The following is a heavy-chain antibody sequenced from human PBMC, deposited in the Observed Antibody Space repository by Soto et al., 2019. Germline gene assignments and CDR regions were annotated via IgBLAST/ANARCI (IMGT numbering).Heavy chain of an antibody. J-gene: IGHJ6*02. V-gene: IGHV3-30-3*01. CDR1: GFTFSTYA. CDR2: ISYDGNIK. D-gene: IGHD6-6*01. Sequence: GGSLRLSCAASGFTFSTYAMHWVRQAPGKGLEWVTFISYDGNIKYYADSVKGRFTISRDNSKNMLYLRMNSLRAEDTAVYYCAGGGYNSSQDYYYYRMYFWGQGTTVTGSS. CDR3: AGGGYNSSQDYYYYRMYF.